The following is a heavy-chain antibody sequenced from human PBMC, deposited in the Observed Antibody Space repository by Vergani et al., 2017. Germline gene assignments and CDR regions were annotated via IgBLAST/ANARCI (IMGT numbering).Heavy chain of an antibody. V-gene: IGHV3-30-3*01. CDR3: ARDPAPATYYYYYYMDV. CDR1: GFTFSSYA. CDR2: ISYDGSNK. D-gene: IGHD2-15*01. Sequence: QVQLVESGGGVVQPGRSLRLSCAAPGFTFSSYAMHWVRQAPGKGLEWVAVISYDGSNKYYADSVKGRFTISRDNSKNTLYLQMNSLRAEDTAVYYCARDPAPATYYYYYYMDVWGK. J-gene: IGHJ6*03.